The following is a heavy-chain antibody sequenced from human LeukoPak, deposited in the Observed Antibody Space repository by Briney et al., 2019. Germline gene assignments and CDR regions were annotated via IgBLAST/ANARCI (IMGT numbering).Heavy chain of an antibody. CDR1: GGSISGYY. CDR2: INHSGST. J-gene: IGHJ2*01. D-gene: IGHD3-9*01. Sequence: SETLSLTCTVSGGSISGYYWSWIRQPPGKGLEWIGEINHSGSTNYNPSLKSRVTISVDTSKNQFSLKLSSVTAADTAVYYCARDPPYYDILTGYYDYWYFDLWGRGTLVTVSS. V-gene: IGHV4-34*01. CDR3: ARDPPYYDILTGYYDYWYFDL.